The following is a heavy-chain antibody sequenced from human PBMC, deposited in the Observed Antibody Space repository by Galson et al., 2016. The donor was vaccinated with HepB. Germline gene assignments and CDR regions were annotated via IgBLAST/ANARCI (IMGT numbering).Heavy chain of an antibody. J-gene: IGHJ5*02. CDR2: IIPIFDTE. Sequence: SVKVSCKASGGTLRSYAISWVRQAPGQGLEWMGGIIPIFDTEKYAQNFQGRVTITADESTSTAYMELSSLTAEDTAVYYCARGTVMKPAATYWFDPWGQGTLVTVSS. CDR1: GGTLRSYA. CDR3: ARGTVMKPAATYWFDP. V-gene: IGHV1-69*13. D-gene: IGHD2-2*01.